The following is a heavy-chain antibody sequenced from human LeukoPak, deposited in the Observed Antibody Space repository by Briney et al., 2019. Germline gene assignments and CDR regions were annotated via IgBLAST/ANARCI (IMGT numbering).Heavy chain of an antibody. V-gene: IGHV3-48*03. D-gene: IGHD2-2*01. Sequence: PGGSLRLSCAASGVTFSSYEMNWVRQAPGKGLEWVSYISGGGNTVHYADSVKGRFTISRDNTKNSLYLQMNSLKTEDTAVYYCTTGYCSRTSCYYFDYWGQGTLVTVSS. CDR3: TTGYCSRTSCYYFDY. CDR2: ISGGGNTV. J-gene: IGHJ4*02. CDR1: GVTFSSYE.